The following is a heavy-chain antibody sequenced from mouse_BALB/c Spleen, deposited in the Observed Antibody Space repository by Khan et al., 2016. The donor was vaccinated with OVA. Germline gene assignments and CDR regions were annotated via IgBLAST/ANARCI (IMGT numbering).Heavy chain of an antibody. CDR1: GYTFTSYW. V-gene: IGHV1-87*01. CDR3: ARDLERYFDV. Sequence: QVRLQQSGAELARPGASVKLSCKASGYTFTSYWMQWVKQRPGQGLEWIGAIYPGDGDTRYTQKFKGKAKLTADKYSSTAYMQLSSLASEDSAVYYCARDLERYFDVWGAGTTVTVSS. CDR2: IYPGDGDT. D-gene: IGHD2-10*02. J-gene: IGHJ1*01.